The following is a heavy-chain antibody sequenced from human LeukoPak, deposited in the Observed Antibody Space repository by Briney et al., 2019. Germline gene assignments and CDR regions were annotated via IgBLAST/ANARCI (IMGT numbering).Heavy chain of an antibody. J-gene: IGHJ5*02. CDR3: ARRGAGRWFGEKENWLDP. V-gene: IGHV4-59*08. Sequence: KPSETLSLTCTVSGGSISSYYWSWIRQPPGKGLEWIGYIYYSGSTNYNPSLKSRVTISVDTSKNQFSLKLSSVTAADTAVYYCARRGAGRWFGEKENWLDPWGQGTLVTVSS. CDR1: GGSISSYY. CDR2: IYYSGST. D-gene: IGHD3-10*01.